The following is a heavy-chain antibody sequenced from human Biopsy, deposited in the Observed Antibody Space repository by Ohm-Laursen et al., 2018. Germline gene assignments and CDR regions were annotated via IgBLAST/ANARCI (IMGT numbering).Heavy chain of an antibody. CDR2: FAPENGKT. CDR1: GYTLTDLS. D-gene: IGHD3-3*01. V-gene: IGHV1-24*01. CDR3: ARWSADMGTYDESGYYVGANHYYGMDV. J-gene: IGHJ6*02. Sequence: ASVKVSCKISGYTLTDLSMHWVRQAPGKGLEWMGGFAPENGKTIYAQNPPRRVTMTEDTSISTAYLELSSLRSEDTAVYFCARWSADMGTYDESGYYVGANHYYGMDVWGQGTTVTVSS.